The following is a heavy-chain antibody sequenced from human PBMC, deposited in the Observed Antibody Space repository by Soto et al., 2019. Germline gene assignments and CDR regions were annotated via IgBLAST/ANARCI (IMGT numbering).Heavy chain of an antibody. V-gene: IGHV5-51*01. D-gene: IGHD6-19*01. CDR1: GSSFPDSW. J-gene: IGHJ3*02. Sequence: RGTLKICRKSSGSSFPDSWTAWVRQIPGTGLEWMGIIYPGDSQTRYSPSFQGQVTISADKSISTAYVQWSSLKASDTAMYYCVRLKGIAVAGIGSNTFDIWGQGTMVTVSS. CDR2: IYPGDSQT. CDR3: VRLKGIAVAGIGSNTFDI.